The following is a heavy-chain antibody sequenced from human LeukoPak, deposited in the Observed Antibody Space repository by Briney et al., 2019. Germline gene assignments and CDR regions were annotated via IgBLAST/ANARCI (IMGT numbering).Heavy chain of an antibody. Sequence: PGGSLRLSCAASGFTFSSYAMSWVRQAPGKGLEWVSAIRTSSGATYYADSVQGRFTISRDDSKNTLYLQMNSLRAEDTAVYYCTTGGIVGATSGMDVWGQGTTVTVSS. V-gene: IGHV3-23*01. CDR3: TTGGIVGATSGMDV. CDR2: IRTSSGAT. D-gene: IGHD1-26*01. CDR1: GFTFSSYA. J-gene: IGHJ6*02.